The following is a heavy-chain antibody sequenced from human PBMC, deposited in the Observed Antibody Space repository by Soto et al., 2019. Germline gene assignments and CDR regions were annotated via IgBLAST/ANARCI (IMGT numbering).Heavy chain of an antibody. CDR2: IYYSGST. D-gene: IGHD2-2*01. J-gene: IGHJ5*02. V-gene: IGHV4-31*03. Sequence: PSGTLSLTCTVSGGSISSGGYYWSWIRQHPGKGLEWIGYIYYSGSTYYNPSLKSRVTISVDTSKNQFSLKLSSVTAADTAVYYCAASGPYIVVVPAAMVMFDWFDPWGQGTLVTVSS. CDR3: AASGPYIVVVPAAMVMFDWFDP. CDR1: GGSISSGGYY.